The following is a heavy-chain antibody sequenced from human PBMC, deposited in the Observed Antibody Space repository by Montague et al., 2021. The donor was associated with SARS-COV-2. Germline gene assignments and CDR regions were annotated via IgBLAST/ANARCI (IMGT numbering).Heavy chain of an antibody. CDR2: IYTSGST. V-gene: IGHV4-61*02. J-gene: IGHJ3*02. CDR3: ARDLAPYYGSGSYYNPIDAFAI. CDR1: GGSISSGSYY. D-gene: IGHD3-10*01. Sequence: TLSLTCTVSGGSISSGSYYWSWIRQPAGKGLEWIGRIYTSGSTNYNPSLKSRVTISVDTSKSQFSLKLSSVTAADTAVYYCARDLAPYYGSGSYYNPIDAFAIWGQGTMVTVSS.